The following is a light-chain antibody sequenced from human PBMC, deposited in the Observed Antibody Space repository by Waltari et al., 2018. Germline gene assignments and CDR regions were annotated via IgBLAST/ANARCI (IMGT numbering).Light chain of an antibody. Sequence: QSALTQPASVSGSPGQSVTISCTGACSDSGRYDIVSWYQQHPGNAPKLIICDVSKRPSGVSDRFSGSKSGDTASLTISGLQFEDEADYYCCSYAGNYIWVFGGGTRLTVL. CDR2: DVS. V-gene: IGLV2-23*02. CDR3: CSYAGNYIWV. J-gene: IGLJ3*02. CDR1: CSDSGRYDI.